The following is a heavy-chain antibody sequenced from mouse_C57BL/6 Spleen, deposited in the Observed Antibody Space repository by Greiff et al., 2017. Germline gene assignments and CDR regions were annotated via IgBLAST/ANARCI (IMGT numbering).Heavy chain of an antibody. CDR2: ISDGGSYN. J-gene: IGHJ3*01. Sequence: EVKLVESGGGLVKPGGSLKLSCAASGFTFSSYAMSWVRQTPEKRLEWVATISDGGSYNYYPDNVKGRFTISRDNAKNNLSLQMSQLKSEDTAMYYCAREGGSSYRAWFAYWGQGTLVTVSA. CDR3: AREGGSSYRAWFAY. D-gene: IGHD1-1*01. V-gene: IGHV5-4*01. CDR1: GFTFSSYA.